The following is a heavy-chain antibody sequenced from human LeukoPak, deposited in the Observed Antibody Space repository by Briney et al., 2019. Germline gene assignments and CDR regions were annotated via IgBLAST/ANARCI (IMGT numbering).Heavy chain of an antibody. CDR3: ARETVEGWYSSGWYVGY. D-gene: IGHD6-19*01. Sequence: ASVKVSCKASGYSFTDKYMHWVRQAPGQGLEWMGWINPNSGGTNYAQKFQGRVTMTRDTSISTAYMELSRLRSDDTAVYYCARETVEGWYSSGWYVGYWGQGTLVTVSS. V-gene: IGHV1-2*02. CDR2: INPNSGGT. CDR1: GYSFTDKY. J-gene: IGHJ4*02.